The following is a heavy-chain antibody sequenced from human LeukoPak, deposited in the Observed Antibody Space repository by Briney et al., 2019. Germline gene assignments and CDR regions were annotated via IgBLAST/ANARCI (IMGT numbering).Heavy chain of an antibody. V-gene: IGHV3-7*01. D-gene: IGHD4-17*01. Sequence: GGSLRLSCAASGFTFSSYWMSWVRQAPGKGLEWVANIKQDGSEKYYVDSAKGRFTISRDNAKNSLYLQMNSLRAEDTAVYYCARETYGDYPDYWGQGTLVTVSS. CDR3: ARETYGDYPDY. CDR1: GFTFSSYW. CDR2: IKQDGSEK. J-gene: IGHJ4*02.